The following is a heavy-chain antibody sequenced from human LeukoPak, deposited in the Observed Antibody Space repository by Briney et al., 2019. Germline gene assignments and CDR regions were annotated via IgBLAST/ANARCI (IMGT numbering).Heavy chain of an antibody. D-gene: IGHD4-23*01. CDR2: ISWDGGST. CDR3: AKPSYGGNSRDFDY. V-gene: IGHV3-43*01. Sequence: GGSLRLSCAASGFTFDDYTMHWVRQAPGKGLEWVSLISWDGGSTYYADSVKGRFTISRDNSKNSLYLQMNSLRTEDTALYYCAKPSYGGNSRDFDYWGQGTLVTVSS. J-gene: IGHJ4*02. CDR1: GFTFDDYT.